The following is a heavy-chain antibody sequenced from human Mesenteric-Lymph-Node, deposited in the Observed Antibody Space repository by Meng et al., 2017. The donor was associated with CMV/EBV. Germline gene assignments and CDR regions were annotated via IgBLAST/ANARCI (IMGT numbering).Heavy chain of an antibody. V-gene: IGHV4-39*07. CDR1: GCSNSSSSYY. J-gene: IGHJ5*02. Sequence: QWHRQESGPRLVKPSVTLSLTCTVSGCSNSSSSYYWGWIRQPPGKGLEWIGRIYYSGNTYYNPSLKSRVTISIDTSKNQFSLKLNSVTAADTAVYYCARDGGSGSYYNYNWFDPWGQGTLVTVSS. CDR2: IYYSGNT. D-gene: IGHD3-10*01. CDR3: ARDGGSGSYYNYNWFDP.